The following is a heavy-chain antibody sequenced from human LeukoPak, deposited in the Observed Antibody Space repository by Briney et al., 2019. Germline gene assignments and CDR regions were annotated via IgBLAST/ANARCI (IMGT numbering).Heavy chain of an antibody. V-gene: IGHV3-23*01. D-gene: IGHD3-22*01. CDR1: GFTFSSYA. CDR2: TSGSGGST. Sequence: SGGSLRLSCAASGFTFSSYAMSWVRQAPGKGLEWVSATSGSGGSTYYADSVKGRFTISRDNSKNTLYLQMNSLRAEDTAVYYCAKADDDSSGPTGYWGQGTLVTVSS. CDR3: AKADDDSSGPTGY. J-gene: IGHJ4*02.